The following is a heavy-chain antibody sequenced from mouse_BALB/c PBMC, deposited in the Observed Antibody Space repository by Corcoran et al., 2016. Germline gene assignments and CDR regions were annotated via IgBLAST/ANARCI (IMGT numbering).Heavy chain of an antibody. D-gene: IGHD1-1*01. CDR3: ARLPFPNYYGSNPAY. J-gene: IGHJ3*01. Sequence: EIQLQQSGPELMKPGASVKISCKASGYSFTSYYMHWVKQSHGKSLEWIGYIDPFNGGTSYNQKFKGKATLTVDKSSSTAYMHLSSLTSEDSAVYYCARLPFPNYYGSNPAYWGQGTLVTVSA. V-gene: IGHV1S135*01. CDR1: GYSFTSYY. CDR2: IDPFNGGT.